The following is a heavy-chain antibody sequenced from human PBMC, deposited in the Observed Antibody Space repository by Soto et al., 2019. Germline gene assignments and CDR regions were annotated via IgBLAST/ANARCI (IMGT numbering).Heavy chain of an antibody. CDR3: ARDPDLIEAAGNYFDY. Sequence: QVQLVESGGGVVQPGKSLRLSCSVSGFTLNTYSMHWVRQAPGKGLEWVAVVSFDGVNKHYRDSVKGRFTISRDIAKNMLYLQMTSLRLEDTALSYCARDPDLIEAAGNYFDYWGQGTLVTVSS. D-gene: IGHD6-13*01. J-gene: IGHJ4*02. V-gene: IGHV3-30*10. CDR2: VSFDGVNK. CDR1: GFTLNTYS.